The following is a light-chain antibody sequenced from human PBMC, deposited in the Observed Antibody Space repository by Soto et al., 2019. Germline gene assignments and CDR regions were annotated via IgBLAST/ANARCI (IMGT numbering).Light chain of an antibody. CDR1: SSDVGSYNL. J-gene: IGLJ3*02. CDR2: EGS. V-gene: IGLV2-23*01. CDR3: CSYAGSRV. Sequence: QSALTQPASVSGSPRQSITISCTGTSSDVGSYNLVSWYQQHPGKAPKLMIYEGSKRPSGVSNRFSGCKSGNTASLTISGLQAEDEADYYCCSYAGSRVFGGGTKLTVL.